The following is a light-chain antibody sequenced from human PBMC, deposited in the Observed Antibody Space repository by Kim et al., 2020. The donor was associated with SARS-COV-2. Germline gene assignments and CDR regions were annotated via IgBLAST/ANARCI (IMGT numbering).Light chain of an antibody. J-gene: IGKJ3*01. Sequence: PGERATLSCRASQSVSSFLAWYQQKPGQAPRLLIYDASNRATGIPARFSGSGSGTDFTLTISSLEPEDFAVYYCQQRSNWPPLFTFGPGTKVDIK. CDR2: DAS. V-gene: IGKV3-11*01. CDR1: QSVSSF. CDR3: QQRSNWPPLFT.